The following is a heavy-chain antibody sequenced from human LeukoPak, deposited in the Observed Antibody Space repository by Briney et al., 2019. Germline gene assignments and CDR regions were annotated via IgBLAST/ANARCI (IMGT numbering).Heavy chain of an antibody. D-gene: IGHD3-22*01. CDR2: ISAYNGNT. CDR1: GYTFTSYG. V-gene: IGHV1-18*01. CDR3: ARSYYYDSSGYCPLDY. Sequence: GASVKVSCKASGYTFTSYGISWVRQAPGQGLEWMGWISAYNGNTNYAQKLQGRVTMTTDTSTSTAYMELRSLRSDDTAVYYCARSYYYDSSGYCPLDYWGQGTLVTVSS. J-gene: IGHJ4*02.